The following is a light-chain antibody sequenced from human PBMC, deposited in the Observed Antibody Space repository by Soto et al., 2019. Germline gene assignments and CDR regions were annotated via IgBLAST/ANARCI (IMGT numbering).Light chain of an antibody. CDR1: QTIDNF. J-gene: IGKJ1*01. CDR3: QQYNSYPWT. Sequence: IKSADSPTSLSACVHRRLNITSRASQTIDNFLNWYQQQPGQAPKLLVYAASSLHSGVPSRFSGSGSGTEFTLTIPSLQPDDFATHYCQQYNSYPWTFGQGTKVDIK. CDR2: AAS. V-gene: IGKV1-16*01.